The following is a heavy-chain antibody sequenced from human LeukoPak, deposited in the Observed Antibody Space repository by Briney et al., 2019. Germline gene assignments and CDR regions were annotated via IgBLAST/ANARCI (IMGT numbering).Heavy chain of an antibody. Sequence: SETLSLTCTVSGGSISSSSYYWGWIRQPPGKGLEWIGSIYYSGSTYYNPSLKSRVTISVDTSKNQFSLKLSSVTAADTAVYYCAREYGSGFDPWGQGTLVTVSS. D-gene: IGHD6-25*01. CDR3: AREYGSGFDP. CDR1: GGSISSSSYY. J-gene: IGHJ5*02. V-gene: IGHV4-39*07. CDR2: IYYSGST.